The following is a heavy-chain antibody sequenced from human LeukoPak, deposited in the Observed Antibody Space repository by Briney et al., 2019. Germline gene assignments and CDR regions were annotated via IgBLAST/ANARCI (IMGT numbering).Heavy chain of an antibody. Sequence: GASVKVSCKASGYTFTSYGISWVRQAPGQGLEWMGWISAYNGNTNYAQKLQGRVTMTTDTSTSTAYMELRSLRSDDTAVDYCARGGGSNGYSSSWYRSIGAFDIWGQGTMVTVSS. CDR3: ARGGGSNGYSSSWYRSIGAFDI. CDR2: ISAYNGNT. V-gene: IGHV1-18*01. J-gene: IGHJ3*02. D-gene: IGHD6-13*01. CDR1: GYTFTSYG.